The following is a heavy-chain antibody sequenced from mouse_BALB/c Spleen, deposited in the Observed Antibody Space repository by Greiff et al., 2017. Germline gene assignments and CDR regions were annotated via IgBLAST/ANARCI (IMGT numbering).Heavy chain of an antibody. V-gene: IGHV14-3*02. CDR1: GFNIKDTY. CDR2: IDPANGNT. J-gene: IGHJ2*01. D-gene: IGHD1-1*01. Sequence: EVKLQESGAELVKPGASVKLSCTASGFNIKDTYMHWVKQRPEQGLEWIGRIDPANGNTKYDPKFQGKATITADTSSNTAYLQLSSLTSEDTAVYYCAITPVVFDYWGQGTTLTVSS. CDR3: AITPVVFDY.